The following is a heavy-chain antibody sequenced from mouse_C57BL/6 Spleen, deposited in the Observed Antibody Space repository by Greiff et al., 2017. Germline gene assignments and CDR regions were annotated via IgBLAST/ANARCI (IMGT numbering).Heavy chain of an antibody. J-gene: IGHJ4*01. CDR2: INPYNGDT. CDR1: GYSFTGYF. CDR3: ARSGCYDNYAKDY. D-gene: IGHD2-12*01. Sequence: EVQLQQSGPELVKPGDSVKISCKASGYSFTGYFMNWVMQSHGKSLEWIGRINPYNGDTFYNQKFKGKATLTVDKSSSTAHMELRRLTSEDSAVYYCARSGCYDNYAKDYWGQGTSVTVSS. V-gene: IGHV1-20*01.